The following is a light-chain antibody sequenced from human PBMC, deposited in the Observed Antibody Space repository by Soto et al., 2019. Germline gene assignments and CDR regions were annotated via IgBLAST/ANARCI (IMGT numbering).Light chain of an antibody. Sequence: QSALTQPPSVSGAPGQRVTISCTGSSSNIGAGYDVHWYQQLPGTAPKLLIYVNSNRPSGVPDRFSGSESGTSASLAITGLQAEDEADYYCQSYDSSLSGSVFGGGTKLTVL. J-gene: IGLJ3*02. CDR1: SSNIGAGYD. CDR3: QSYDSSLSGSV. V-gene: IGLV1-40*01. CDR2: VNS.